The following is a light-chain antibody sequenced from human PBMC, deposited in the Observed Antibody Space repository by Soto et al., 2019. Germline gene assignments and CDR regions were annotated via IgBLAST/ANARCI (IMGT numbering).Light chain of an antibody. Sequence: EIVLTQSPGTLSLPPGERATLSCRASQSVSSNLAWYQQKPGQSPRLLIYGASSRATGIPDRFSGSGSGTDFTLTISRLEPEDFAVYYCQQYVTSPRTFGQGTNVEIK. CDR2: GAS. V-gene: IGKV3-20*01. CDR1: QSVSSN. J-gene: IGKJ1*01. CDR3: QQYVTSPRT.